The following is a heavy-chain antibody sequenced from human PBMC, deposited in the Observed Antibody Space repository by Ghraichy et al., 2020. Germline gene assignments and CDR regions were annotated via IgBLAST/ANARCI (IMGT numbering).Heavy chain of an antibody. CDR2: INPSTGST. CDR1: GYTFTSYY. D-gene: IGHD1-26*01. Sequence: ASVKVSCKASGYTFTSYYMHWVRQAPGQGLEWMGIINPSTGSTTYAQKFQGRVTMTRDTSTSTVYMDLSSLSSEDTAVYYCARDRSWELLYIRAFDIWGQGTMVTVSS. J-gene: IGHJ3*02. CDR3: ARDRSWELLYIRAFDI. V-gene: IGHV1-46*01.